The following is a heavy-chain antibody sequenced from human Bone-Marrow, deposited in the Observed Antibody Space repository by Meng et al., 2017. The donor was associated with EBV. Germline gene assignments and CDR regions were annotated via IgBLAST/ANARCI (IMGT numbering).Heavy chain of an antibody. V-gene: IGHV1-18*01. CDR2: ISADKGNR. CDR3: ARDLGYTSSCHDY. CDR1: GYTFTSYA. Sequence: QVQLVQSGVEVKKPGASVKVSGKTSGYTFTSYAISWVRQAPGQGLEWMGWISADKGNRNYAQKFQDRVTLTTDTSTRTAYMELRSLRSDDTAVYFCARDLGYTSSCHDYWGQGTLVTVSS. J-gene: IGHJ4*02. D-gene: IGHD6-13*01.